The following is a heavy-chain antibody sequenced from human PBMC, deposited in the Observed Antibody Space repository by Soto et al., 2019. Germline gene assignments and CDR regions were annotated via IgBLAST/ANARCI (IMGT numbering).Heavy chain of an antibody. CDR2: ISSNGTVI. CDR1: GFTFSGYC. V-gene: IGHV3-48*01. J-gene: IGHJ4*02. D-gene: IGHD4-17*01. CDR3: ASFSRMTDGYY. Sequence: PGGSLRLSCAASGFTFSGYCMSWVRQAPGKGLEWVANISSNGTVIYYADSVKGRFTISRDNAKNSLYLQMNSLRAEDTAVYYCASFSRMTDGYYWGQGTLVTVSS.